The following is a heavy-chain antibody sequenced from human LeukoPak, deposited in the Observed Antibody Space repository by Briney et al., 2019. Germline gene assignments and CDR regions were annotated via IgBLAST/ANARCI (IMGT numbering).Heavy chain of an antibody. CDR1: GGSISSYY. CDR3: ARGGLMVRGVIISNWFDP. CDR2: IYYSGST. J-gene: IGHJ5*02. Sequence: SETLSLTCTVSGGSISSYYWSWIRQPPGKGLEWIGYIYYSGSTNYNPSLKSRVTISVDTSKNQFSLKLSSVTAADTAVYYCARGGLMVRGVIISNWFDPWGQGTLATVSS. V-gene: IGHV4-59*01. D-gene: IGHD3-10*01.